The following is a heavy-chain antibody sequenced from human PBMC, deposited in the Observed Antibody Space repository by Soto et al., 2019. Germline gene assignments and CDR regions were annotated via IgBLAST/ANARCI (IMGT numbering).Heavy chain of an antibody. V-gene: IGHV1-3*01. J-gene: IGHJ4*02. D-gene: IGHD6-13*01. CDR3: AVYSSSWYEGNNFDY. Sequence: ASVKVSCKASGYTFTSYAMHWVRQAPGQRLEWMGWINAGNGNTKYSQKFQGRVTITRDTSASTAYMELSSLRSEDTAVYYCAVYSSSWYEGNNFDYWGQGTLVTVSS. CDR1: GYTFTSYA. CDR2: INAGNGNT.